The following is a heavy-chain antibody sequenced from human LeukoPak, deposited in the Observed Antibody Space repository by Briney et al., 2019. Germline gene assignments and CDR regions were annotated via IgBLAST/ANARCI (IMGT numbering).Heavy chain of an antibody. CDR2: IWYDGSNK. Sequence: AGGSLRLSCAASGFTFSSYGMHWVRQAPGKGLEWVAVIWYDGSNKYYADSVKGRFTISRDNAKNSLYLQMNSLRAEDTALYYCAKDVTTGISGTNLLYWGQGTLVTVSS. V-gene: IGHV3-33*03. D-gene: IGHD1-7*01. J-gene: IGHJ4*02. CDR3: AKDVTTGISGTNLLY. CDR1: GFTFSSYG.